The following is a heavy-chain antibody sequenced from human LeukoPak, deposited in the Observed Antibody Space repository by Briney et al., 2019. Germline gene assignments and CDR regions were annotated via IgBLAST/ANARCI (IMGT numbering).Heavy chain of an antibody. CDR3: ARHIVVVPAAMGWFDP. CDR2: IYYSGST. CDR1: GGSISSSSYY. D-gene: IGHD2-2*01. Sequence: SETLSLTCTVSGGSISSSSYYWGWIRQPPGKGLEWIGSIYYSGSTYYNPSLKSRVPISVDTSKNQFSRKLSSVTAADTAVYYCARHIVVVPAAMGWFDPWGQGTLVTVSS. V-gene: IGHV4-39*01. J-gene: IGHJ5*02.